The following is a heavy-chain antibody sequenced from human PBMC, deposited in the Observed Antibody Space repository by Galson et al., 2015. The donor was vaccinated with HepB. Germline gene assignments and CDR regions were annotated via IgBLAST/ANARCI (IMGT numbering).Heavy chain of an antibody. CDR3: ARDTPRLGLTRMTLGSTYYYYMDV. J-gene: IGHJ6*03. CDR1: GYTFTSYG. V-gene: IGHV1-18*01. Sequence: SVKVSCKASGYTFTSYGISWVRQAPGQGLEWMGWISAYNGNTNYAQKLQGRVTMTTDTSTSTAYMELRSLRSDDTAVYYCARDTPRLGLTRMTLGSTYYYYMDVWGKGTTVTVSS. CDR2: ISAYNGNT. D-gene: IGHD4/OR15-4a*01.